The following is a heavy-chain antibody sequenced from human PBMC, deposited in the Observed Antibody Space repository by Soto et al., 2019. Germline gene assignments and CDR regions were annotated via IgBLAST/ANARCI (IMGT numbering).Heavy chain of an antibody. V-gene: IGHV3-21*01. CDR2: ISSSSSYI. J-gene: IGHJ4*02. D-gene: IGHD6-13*01. Sequence: EVQLVESGGGLVKPGGSLRLSCAASGFTFSSYSMNWVRQAPGKGLEWVSSISSSSSYIYYADSVKGRFTISRDNAKNSLYLQMNSLRAEDTAVYYCARIAAADPYYFDYLGQGTLVTVSS. CDR3: ARIAAADPYYFDY. CDR1: GFTFSSYS.